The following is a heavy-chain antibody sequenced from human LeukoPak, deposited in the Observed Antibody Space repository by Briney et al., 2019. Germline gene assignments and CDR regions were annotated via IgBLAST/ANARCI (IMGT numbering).Heavy chain of an antibody. V-gene: IGHV1-8*01. Sequence: ASVKVSCKASGYTFTSYDINWVRQATGQGLEWLGWMNPNSGNTGYAQKFQGRVTMTRNTSISTAYMELSSLRSDDTAVYYCARDQGRGYSYPLRDPARSQYYMDVWGKGTTVTVSS. J-gene: IGHJ6*03. CDR1: GYTFTSYD. D-gene: IGHD5-18*01. CDR3: ARDQGRGYSYPLRDPARSQYYMDV. CDR2: MNPNSGNT.